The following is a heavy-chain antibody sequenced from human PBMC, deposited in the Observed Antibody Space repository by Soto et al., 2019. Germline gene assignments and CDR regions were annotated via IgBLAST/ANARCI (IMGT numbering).Heavy chain of an antibody. V-gene: IGHV4-4*02. CDR1: GGSISSSNW. Sequence: PSQTLSLTCAVSGGSISSSNWWSWVRQPPGKGLEWIGEIYHSGSTNYNPSLKSRVTISVDKSKNQFSLKLSSVTAADTAVYYCARRVKSGGSGSYYTSNWFDPWGQGTLVTVSS. J-gene: IGHJ5*02. CDR2: IYHSGST. CDR3: ARRVKSGGSGSYYTSNWFDP. D-gene: IGHD3-10*01.